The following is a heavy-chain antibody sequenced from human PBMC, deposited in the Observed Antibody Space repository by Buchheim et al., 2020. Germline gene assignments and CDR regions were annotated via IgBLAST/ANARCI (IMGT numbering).Heavy chain of an antibody. J-gene: IGHJ6*02. V-gene: IGHV1-2*04. D-gene: IGHD3-9*01. CDR2: INPNSGGT. CDR1: GYTVTGYY. Sequence: QVQLVQSGAEVKKPGASVKVSCKASGYTVTGYYMHWVRQAPGQGLEWMGWINPNSGGTNYAQKFQGWVTMTRDTSISTAYMELSRLRSDDTAVYYCARAAHDRRTPYYYYYGMDVWGQGTT. CDR3: ARAAHDRRTPYYYYYGMDV.